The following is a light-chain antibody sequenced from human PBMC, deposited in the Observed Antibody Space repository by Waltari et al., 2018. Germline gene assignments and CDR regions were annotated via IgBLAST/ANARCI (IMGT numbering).Light chain of an antibody. V-gene: IGKV1-39*01. Sequence: DIQMTQASSSLSASVGDRVNITCRASRGVSIYLNWYQQKPGKAPNLRIYATSALQTGVPSRFSGSGSGTDFTLTITNLQPEDFGIYYCQQTYDTPLTFGAGTKVQLK. CDR1: RGVSIY. CDR3: QQTYDTPLT. CDR2: ATS. J-gene: IGKJ4*01.